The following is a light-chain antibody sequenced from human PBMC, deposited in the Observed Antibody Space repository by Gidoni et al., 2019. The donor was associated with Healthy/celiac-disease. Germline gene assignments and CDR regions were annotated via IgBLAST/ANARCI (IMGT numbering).Light chain of an antibody. CDR2: EGS. V-gene: IGLV2-23*01. CDR3: CSYAGSSTPNWV. CDR1: SSDVGSYNL. J-gene: IGLJ3*02. Sequence: QSALTHPSSVSASPGPQIPISCTGTSSDVGSYNLVSWYQQHPGKAPKLMIYEGSKRPSGVSNRFSGSKSGNTTSLTISGLQAEDEADYYCCSYAGSSTPNWVFGGGTKLTVL.